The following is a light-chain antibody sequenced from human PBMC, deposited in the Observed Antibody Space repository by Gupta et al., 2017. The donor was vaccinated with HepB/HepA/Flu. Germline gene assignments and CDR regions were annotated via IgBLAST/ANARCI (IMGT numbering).Light chain of an antibody. J-gene: IGKJ5*01. V-gene: IGKV3-11*01. CDR2: DAS. CDR1: QSVSTY. CDR3: QLRSPIT. Sequence: EIVLTQSPATLSLSPGERATLSCRASQSVSTYLAWYQHKPGQAPRLLIYDASNRATVIKVRFSGSGSGTDFTLTISSREREDFEGYDSQLRSPITFGQGTPLDIE.